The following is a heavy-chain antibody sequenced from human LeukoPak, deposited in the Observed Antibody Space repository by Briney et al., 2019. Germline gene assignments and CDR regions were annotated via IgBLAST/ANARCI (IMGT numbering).Heavy chain of an antibody. Sequence: SETLSLTCTVSGGSISTYYWSWIRQPAGKGLEWIGRIYTSGSTNYNPSLKSRLTMSVDTSKNQFSLKLSSVTAADTAVYYCARNIGITIFGVVPWYFDLWGRGTLVTVSS. V-gene: IGHV4-4*07. CDR3: ARNIGITIFGVVPWYFDL. D-gene: IGHD3-3*01. J-gene: IGHJ2*01. CDR1: GGSISTYY. CDR2: IYTSGST.